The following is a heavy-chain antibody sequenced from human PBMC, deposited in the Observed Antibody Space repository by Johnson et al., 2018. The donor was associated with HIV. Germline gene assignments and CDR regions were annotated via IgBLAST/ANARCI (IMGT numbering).Heavy chain of an antibody. J-gene: IGHJ3*02. D-gene: IGHD3-9*01. Sequence: QVQLVESGGDVVQPGRSLRLSCAASGFTFSSYGMHWVRQAPGKGLDWVADISYDGSNKYYADSVKGRFTISRDNSKNTVYLQMNSLRAEDTAVYYCARGGVLRYFDWLFEDAFDIWGQGTMVTVSS. CDR1: GFTFSSYG. CDR2: ISYDGSNK. V-gene: IGHV3-30*03. CDR3: ARGGVLRYFDWLFEDAFDI.